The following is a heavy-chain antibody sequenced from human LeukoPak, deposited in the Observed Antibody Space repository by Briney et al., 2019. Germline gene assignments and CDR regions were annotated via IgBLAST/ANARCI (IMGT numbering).Heavy chain of an antibody. V-gene: IGHV3-21*01. CDR3: ARESPSGWYEENFDY. D-gene: IGHD6-19*01. J-gene: IGHJ4*02. Sequence: GGSLRLSCAASGFTFSTYAMTWVRQAPGKGLEWVSSISSSSSYIYYADSVKGRFTISRDNAKNSLYLQMNSLRAEDTAVYYCARESPSGWYEENFDYWGQGTLVTVSS. CDR2: ISSSSSYI. CDR1: GFTFSTYA.